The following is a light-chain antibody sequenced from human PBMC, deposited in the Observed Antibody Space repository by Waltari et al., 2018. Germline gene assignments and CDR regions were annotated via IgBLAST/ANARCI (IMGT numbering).Light chain of an antibody. CDR2: EVS. J-gene: IGLJ2*01. CDR3: CSYGGGTTFVV. CDR1: TRDIGNSKL. Sequence: QSALTQPASVSGSPGQSITISCTGTTRDIGNSKLVPWYQQHPGKVPKLMIYEVSERPSGVSNRFSGSKSGNTASLTISGLQAEDEADYYCCSYGGGTTFVVFGGGTKLTVL. V-gene: IGLV2-23*02.